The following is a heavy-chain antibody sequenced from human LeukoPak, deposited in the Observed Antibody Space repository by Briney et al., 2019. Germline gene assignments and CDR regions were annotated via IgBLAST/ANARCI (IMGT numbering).Heavy chain of an antibody. CDR2: ITGNGGLI. Sequence: GGSLRLSCAASGFIFSTYDMNWVRQAPGKGLEWDSVITGNGGLIYYADSVKGRFTISRDNSKNTLYLQMNNLRVEDTAVYYCAKDWKPDGLYDFAFWGQGTLVTVSS. D-gene: IGHD5/OR15-5a*01. J-gene: IGHJ4*02. V-gene: IGHV3-23*01. CDR1: GFIFSTYD. CDR3: AKDWKPDGLYDFAF.